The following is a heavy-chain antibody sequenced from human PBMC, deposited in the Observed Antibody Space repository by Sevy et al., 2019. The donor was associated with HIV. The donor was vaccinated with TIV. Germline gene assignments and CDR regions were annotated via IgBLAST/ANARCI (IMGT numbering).Heavy chain of an antibody. V-gene: IGHV3-23*01. CDR1: GFTFSSYA. CDR3: AKALTPYYDILTSYLERESDY. CDR2: ISGSGGST. J-gene: IGHJ4*02. D-gene: IGHD3-9*01. Sequence: GGSLRLSCAASGFTFSSYAMSWVRQAPGKGLEWVSAISGSGGSTYYADSVKGRFTISRDNSKNTLYLQMNSLRAEDTAVYYCAKALTPYYDILTSYLERESDYWGQGTLVTVSS.